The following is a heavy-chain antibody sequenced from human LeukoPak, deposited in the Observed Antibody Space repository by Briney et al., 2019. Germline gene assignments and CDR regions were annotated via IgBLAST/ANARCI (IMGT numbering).Heavy chain of an antibody. Sequence: GASVKVSCKASGYTFTSYYMHWVRQAPGQGLEWMGIINPSGGSTSYAQKFQGRVTMTRDMSTSTVYMELSSLRSEDTAVYYCARESGGYSGWDDGEYFDYWGQGTLVTVSS. J-gene: IGHJ4*02. CDR1: GYTFTSYY. CDR2: INPSGGST. CDR3: ARESGGYSGWDDGEYFDY. D-gene: IGHD5-12*01. V-gene: IGHV1-46*01.